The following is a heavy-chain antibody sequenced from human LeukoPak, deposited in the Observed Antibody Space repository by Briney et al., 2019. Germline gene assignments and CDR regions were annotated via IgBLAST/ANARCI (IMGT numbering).Heavy chain of an antibody. CDR3: ARGGVYSSGRFDY. Sequence: GRSLRLSCAASGFTFSSYAMHWVRQAPGKGLEWVAVISYDGSNKYYADSVKGRFTISRDNSKNTLYLQMNSLRAEDTAVYYCARGGVYSSGRFDYWGQGTLVTVSS. J-gene: IGHJ4*02. CDR2: ISYDGSNK. V-gene: IGHV3-30-3*01. D-gene: IGHD6-19*01. CDR1: GFTFSSYA.